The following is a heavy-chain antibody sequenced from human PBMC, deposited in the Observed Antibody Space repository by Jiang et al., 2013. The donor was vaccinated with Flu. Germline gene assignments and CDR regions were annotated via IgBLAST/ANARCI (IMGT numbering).Heavy chain of an antibody. CDR3: ARGGSTVGVDY. D-gene: IGHD1-1*01. J-gene: IGHJ4*02. CDR2: RSKWYS. V-gene: IGHV6-1*01. Sequence: RSKWYSDYAVSVKSRITINPDTSKNQFSLQLNSVTPEDTAVYYCARGGSTVGVDYWGQGTLVTVSS.